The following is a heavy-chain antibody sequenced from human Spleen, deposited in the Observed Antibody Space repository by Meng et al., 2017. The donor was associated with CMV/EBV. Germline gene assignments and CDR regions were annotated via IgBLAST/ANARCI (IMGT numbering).Heavy chain of an antibody. J-gene: IGHJ4*02. D-gene: IGHD5-24*01. V-gene: IGHV1-69*02. Sequence: QVQLVQSEAEVKKPGSSLKTSSKAPGGTFSSYTISWVRQAPGQGLEWMGRIIPILGIANYAQKFQGRVTITADKSTSTAYMELSSLRSEDTAVYYCARSKLGDGYNFYYFDYWGQGTLVTVSS. CDR2: IIPILGIA. CDR1: GGTFSSYT. CDR3: ARSKLGDGYNFYYFDY.